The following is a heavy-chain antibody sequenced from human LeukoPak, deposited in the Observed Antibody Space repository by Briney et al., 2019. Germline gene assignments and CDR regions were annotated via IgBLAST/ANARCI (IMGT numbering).Heavy chain of an antibody. V-gene: IGHV3-48*03. CDR2: ISSSGSYI. CDR3: AREDTADAFDI. CDR1: GFTLSSSE. D-gene: IGHD5-18*01. Sequence: GGSLRLSCAASGFTLSSSEMNWVRQAPEKGLEWVSYISSSGSYIFYADSVKGRFTISRDNAKNSLYLQVNSLRAEDTAVYYCAREDTADAFDIWGQGTMVTVSS. J-gene: IGHJ3*02.